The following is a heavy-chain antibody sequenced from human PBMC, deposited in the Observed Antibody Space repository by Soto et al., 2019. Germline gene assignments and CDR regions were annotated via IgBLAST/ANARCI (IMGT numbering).Heavy chain of an antibody. CDR3: GRVRGNQLLGWFDP. CDR2: IYHSGTT. Sequence: PSETLSLTCTVSGGSISSGGYYWSWIRQHPGKGLEWIGYIYHSGTTYYNPSLKSRVTISVDTSKNQFSLKLTSVTAAATAVYYCGRVRGNQLLGWFDPWGQGTLVTVSS. V-gene: IGHV4-31*03. D-gene: IGHD2-2*01. J-gene: IGHJ5*02. CDR1: GGSISSGGYY.